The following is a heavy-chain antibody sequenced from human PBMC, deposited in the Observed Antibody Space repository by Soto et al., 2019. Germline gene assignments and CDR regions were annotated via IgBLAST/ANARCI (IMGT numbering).Heavy chain of an antibody. V-gene: IGHV1-46*01. CDR1: GYTFTSYY. D-gene: IGHD4-17*01. J-gene: IGHJ4*02. CDR3: AREVFGPYGGNSSFDY. CDR2: INPSGGST. Sequence: ASVKVSCKASGYTFTSYYMHWVRQAPGQGLEWMGIINPSGGSTSYAQKFQGRVTMTSDTSTSTVYMELSSLRSEDTAVYYCAREVFGPYGGNSSFDYWGQGTQVTVSS.